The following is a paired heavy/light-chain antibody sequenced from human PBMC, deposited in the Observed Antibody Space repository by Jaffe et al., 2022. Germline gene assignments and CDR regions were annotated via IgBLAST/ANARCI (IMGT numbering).Light chain of an antibody. CDR2: QDS. J-gene: IGLJ2*01. V-gene: IGLV3-1*01. CDR3: QAWDGSTAV. CDR1: KLGNKY. Sequence: SYELTQPPSVSVSPGQTASITCSGDKLGNKYTSWYHQKPGQSPVLVIYQDSKRPSGIPERFSGSNSGNTATLTISGTQAMDEADYYCQAWDGSTAVFGGRTKLTVL.
Heavy chain of an antibody. D-gene: IGHD2-21*01. V-gene: IGHV3-7*05. CDR1: GFTFSSSW. Sequence: EVQLVESGGGLVQPGGSLRLSCAASGFTFSSSWMSWVRQAPGKGLEWVANIKQDGSEKYYVDSVKGRFIISRDNAKNSLYLQMNSLRAEDTAVYYCVRDRKGWFLLRYYYYMDVWGKGTTVTVSS. J-gene: IGHJ6*03. CDR3: VRDRKGWFLLRYYYYMDV. CDR2: IKQDGSEK.